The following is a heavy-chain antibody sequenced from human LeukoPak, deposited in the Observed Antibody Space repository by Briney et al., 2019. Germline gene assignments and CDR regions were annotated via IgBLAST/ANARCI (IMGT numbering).Heavy chain of an antibody. D-gene: IGHD6-13*01. V-gene: IGHV1-2*02. CDR1: GYTFAGYY. CDR3: ARVGRIASSGLYNWFDP. Sequence: GASVKVSCKASGYTFAGYYMDWVRQAPGQGLEWMGWIKPNSGDTKYAQKFQGRVTVTRDTSISTAYMELSRLTFDDTAVYYCARVGRIASSGLYNWFDPWGQGTLVTVSS. CDR2: IKPNSGDT. J-gene: IGHJ5*02.